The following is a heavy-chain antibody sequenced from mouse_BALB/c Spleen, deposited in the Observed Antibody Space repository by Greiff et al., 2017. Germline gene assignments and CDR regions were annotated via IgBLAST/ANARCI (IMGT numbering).Heavy chain of an antibody. CDR1: GYTFSSYW. CDR2: ILPGSGST. V-gene: IGHV1-9*01. J-gene: IGHJ3*01. Sequence: QVQLQQSGAELMKPGASVKISCKATGYTFSSYWIEWVKQRPGHGLEWIGEILPGSGSTNYNEKFKGKATFTADTSSNTAYMQLSSLTSEDSAVYYCARFTMITTAAYWGQGTLVTVSA. D-gene: IGHD2-4*01. CDR3: ARFTMITTAAY.